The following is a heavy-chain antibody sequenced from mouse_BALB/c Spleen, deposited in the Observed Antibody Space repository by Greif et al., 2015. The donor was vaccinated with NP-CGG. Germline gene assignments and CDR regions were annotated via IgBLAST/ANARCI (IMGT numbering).Heavy chain of an antibody. V-gene: IGHV5-12-1*01. Sequence: DVKLVESGGGLVKPGGSLKLSCAASGFAFSSYDMSWVRQTPEKRLEWVAYISSGGGSTYYPDTVKGRFTISRDNAKNTLYLQMSSLKSEDTAMYYCARPLTTVVGDYYAMDYWGQGTSVTVSS. J-gene: IGHJ4*01. CDR1: GFAFSSYD. CDR3: ARPLTTVVGDYYAMDY. D-gene: IGHD1-1*01. CDR2: ISSGGGST.